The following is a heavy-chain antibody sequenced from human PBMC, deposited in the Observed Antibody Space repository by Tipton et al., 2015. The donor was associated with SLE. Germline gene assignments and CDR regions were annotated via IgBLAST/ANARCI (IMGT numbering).Heavy chain of an antibody. V-gene: IGHV3-23*01. CDR1: GFTFDTFA. CDR2: ISAPGANT. D-gene: IGHD1-14*01. J-gene: IGHJ4*02. CDR3: AKAGGFDY. Sequence: GSLRLSCSASGFTFDTFAMVWVRQAPGKGLEWVSTISAPGANTIYSDSVKGRFIISRDNSKNTLHLQMNSLRGDDTAVYYCAKAGGFDYWGLGTLVTVSS.